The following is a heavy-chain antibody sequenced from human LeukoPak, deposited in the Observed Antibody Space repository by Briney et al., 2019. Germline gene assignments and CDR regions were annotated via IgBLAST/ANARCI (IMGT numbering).Heavy chain of an antibody. J-gene: IGHJ4*02. D-gene: IGHD1-26*01. CDR1: RVPISSRSYY. V-gene: IGHV4-39*01. Sequence: SETLSLTCSVSRVPISSRSYYWGWIRQPPGKGLEWIGCIYYSGTTYYNPSLNSPPTIYVDTSNSQSSLQLTSLTPADTSVYDCARHYPAVRIVGVGLDHWGQGSLVAVSS. CDR2: IYYSGTT. CDR3: ARHYPAVRIVGVGLDH.